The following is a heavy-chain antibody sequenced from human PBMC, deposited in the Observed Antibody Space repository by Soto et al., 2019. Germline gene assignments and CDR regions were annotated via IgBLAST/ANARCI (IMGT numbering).Heavy chain of an antibody. J-gene: IGHJ4*02. V-gene: IGHV4-59*08. CDR2: IYYSGST. CDR1: GGSISSYY. CDR3: ARRRYSYGFSPFDY. Sequence: SETLSLTCTVSGGSISSYYWSWIRQPPGKGLEWIGYIYYSGSTNYNPSLKSRVTISVDTSKNQFSLKLSSVTAADTAVYYCARRRYSYGFSPFDYWGQGTLVTVSS. D-gene: IGHD5-18*01.